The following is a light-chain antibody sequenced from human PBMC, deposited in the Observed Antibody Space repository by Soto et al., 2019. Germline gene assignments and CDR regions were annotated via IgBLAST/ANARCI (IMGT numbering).Light chain of an antibody. V-gene: IGKV1-5*03. CDR1: QGIDFS. CDR2: EAS. Sequence: DIQMTQSPSTLSTPVGDRVTITCRASQGIDFSFAWYQQKPGKAPKLLIYEASNLESGVPSRFSGSGYGTEFTLTISSLQPDDFATYYCQQSRNYPWTFGQGTKVDIK. CDR3: QQSRNYPWT. J-gene: IGKJ1*01.